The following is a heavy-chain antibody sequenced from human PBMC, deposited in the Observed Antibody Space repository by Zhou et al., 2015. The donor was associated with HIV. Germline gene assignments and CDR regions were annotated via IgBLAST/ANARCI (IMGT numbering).Heavy chain of an antibody. D-gene: IGHD2-2*01. J-gene: IGHJ4*02. CDR2: ISAYNGNT. CDR3: ARDRWGIVVVPAAMVGLDY. V-gene: IGHV1-18*01. Sequence: QVQLVQSGAEVKKPGASVKVSCKASGYTFTSYGISWVRQAPGQGLEWMGWISAYNGNTNYAQKLQGRVTMTTDTSTSTAYMELRSLRSDDTAVYYCARDRWGIVVVPAAMVGLDYWGQGTLVTVSS. CDR1: GYTFTSYG.